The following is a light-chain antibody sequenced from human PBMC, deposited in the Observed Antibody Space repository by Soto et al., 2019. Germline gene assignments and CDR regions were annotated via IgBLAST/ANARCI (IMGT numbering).Light chain of an antibody. J-gene: IGKJ5*01. V-gene: IGKV1-9*01. Sequence: DIQLTQSPSFLSASVGDRVTITCRASQGISSYLNWYQQKPGKAPKLLIYAASTLQSGVPSRFSGSGSGTEFTLTISSLQPEDFATYYCQQINSYPLTFGQGTRLEIK. CDR1: QGISSY. CDR2: AAS. CDR3: QQINSYPLT.